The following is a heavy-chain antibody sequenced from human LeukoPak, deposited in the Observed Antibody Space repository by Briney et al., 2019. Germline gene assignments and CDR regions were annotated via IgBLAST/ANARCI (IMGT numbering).Heavy chain of an antibody. V-gene: IGHV1-2*02. J-gene: IGHJ4*02. CDR1: GYTFTGRY. CDR3: ARETYYSHSSGYYYGNNFDY. D-gene: IGHD3-22*01. CDR2: INPNSGGT. Sequence: GASVKVSCKASGYTFTGRYIHWVRQAPGQGLEGMGWINPNSGGTNYAQKFQGRVTMTRDTYISTAYMEVSRLRYDDTAVYYCARETYYSHSSGYYYGNNFDYWGQGTLVTVSS.